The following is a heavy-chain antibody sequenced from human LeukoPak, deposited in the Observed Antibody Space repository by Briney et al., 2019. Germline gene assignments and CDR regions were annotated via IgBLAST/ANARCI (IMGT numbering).Heavy chain of an antibody. V-gene: IGHV3-7*01. Sequence: QPGGSLRLSCAASGFTFSSYWMSWVRQAPGKGLEWVANIKQDGSEKYYVDSVKGRFTISRDNAKNSLYLQMNSLRAEDTAVYYCASFSGIAAAFFDYWGQGTLVTVSS. J-gene: IGHJ4*02. CDR3: ASFSGIAAAFFDY. CDR1: GFTFSSYW. D-gene: IGHD6-13*01. CDR2: IKQDGSEK.